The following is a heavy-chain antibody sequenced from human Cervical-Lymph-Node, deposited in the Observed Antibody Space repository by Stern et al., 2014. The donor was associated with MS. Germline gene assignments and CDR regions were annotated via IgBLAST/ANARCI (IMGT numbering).Heavy chain of an antibody. CDR2: IWGDGSKT. D-gene: IGHD3-10*01. CDR1: GFTFGSYG. V-gene: IGHV3-33*03. J-gene: IGHJ4*02. CDR3: ARGRHMVRGAYYFDS. Sequence: QVQLVESGGGVVQPGRSLRLSCVASGFTFGSYGIHWVRQAPGKGLEWVAGIWGDGSKTFYGDSVKGRFTISRDNSKNTVYVQMNSLRADDTAIYYCARGRHMVRGAYYFDSWGQGTVVTVSS.